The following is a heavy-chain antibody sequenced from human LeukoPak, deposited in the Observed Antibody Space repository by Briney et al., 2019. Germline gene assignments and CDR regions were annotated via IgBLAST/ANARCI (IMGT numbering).Heavy chain of an antibody. CDR1: GGSISSYY. V-gene: IGHV4-4*07. Sequence: SETLSLTSTVSGGSISSYYWSWIRQPAGKGLEWIGRIYTSGSTNYNPSLKSRVTMSVDTSKNQFSLKLSSVTAADTAVYYCARVICSGGSCRFDYWGQGTLVTVSS. J-gene: IGHJ4*02. CDR3: ARVICSGGSCRFDY. CDR2: IYTSGST. D-gene: IGHD2-15*01.